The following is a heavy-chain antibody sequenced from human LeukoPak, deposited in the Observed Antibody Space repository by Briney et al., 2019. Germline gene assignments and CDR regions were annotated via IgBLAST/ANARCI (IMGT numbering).Heavy chain of an antibody. CDR3: ARDLSSGWYIGWFDP. CDR1: GFTFSDYN. D-gene: IGHD6-19*01. V-gene: IGHV3-11*01. CDR2: ISSSGSTI. J-gene: IGHJ5*02. Sequence: GGSLRLSCAASGFTFSDYNMSWIRQAPGKGLEWVSYISSSGSTIYYADSVKGRFTISRDNAKNSLYLQMNSLRAEDTAVYYCARDLSSGWYIGWFDPWGQGTLVTVSS.